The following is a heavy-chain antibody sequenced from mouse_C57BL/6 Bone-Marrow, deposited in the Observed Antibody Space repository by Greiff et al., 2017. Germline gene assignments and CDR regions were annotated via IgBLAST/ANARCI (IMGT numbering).Heavy chain of an antibody. CDR3: TGPLLLRFPWFAY. J-gene: IGHJ3*01. CDR2: IRLKSDNYAT. Sequence: EVKLMESGGGLVQPGGSMKLSCVASGFTFSNYWMNWVRQSPEKGLEWVAQIRLKSDNYATHYAESVKGRLTISRDDSKSSVYLQMNNLRAEDTGIYYCTGPLLLRFPWFAYWGQGTLVTVSA. D-gene: IGHD1-1*01. V-gene: IGHV6-3*01. CDR1: GFTFSNYW.